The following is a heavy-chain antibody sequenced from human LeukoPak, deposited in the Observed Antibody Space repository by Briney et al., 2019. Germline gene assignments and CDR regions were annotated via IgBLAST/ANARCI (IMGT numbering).Heavy chain of an antibody. V-gene: IGHV1-69*05. D-gene: IGHD6-13*01. CDR3: ARRRGPIAAAPMDA. CDR1: GGTFSSYA. CDR2: IITIIGTA. J-gene: IGHJ6*04. Sequence: SVKVSCKASGGTFSSYAISWVRQAPGQGLEWVGGIITIIGTANYAQKFQGRVTITTDESTSTAYMELSSLRSEDTAVYYCARRRGPIAAAPMDAWGKGTTVTVSS.